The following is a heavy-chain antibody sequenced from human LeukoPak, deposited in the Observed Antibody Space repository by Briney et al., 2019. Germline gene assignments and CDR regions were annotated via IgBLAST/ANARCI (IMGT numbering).Heavy chain of an antibody. V-gene: IGHV1-18*01. Sequence: GASVKVSCKASGYTFTSYGISWVRQAPGQGLEWMGWISAYNGNTNYAQKLQGRVTMTTDTSTSTAYMELRSLRSDDTAVYYCARDTLGYCSSTSCPPDWWGQGTLVTVSS. CDR1: GYTFTSYG. CDR3: ARDTLGYCSSTSCPPDW. CDR2: ISAYNGNT. J-gene: IGHJ4*02. D-gene: IGHD2-2*01.